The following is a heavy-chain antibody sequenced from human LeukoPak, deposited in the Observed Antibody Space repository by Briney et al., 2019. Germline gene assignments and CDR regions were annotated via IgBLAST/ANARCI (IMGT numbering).Heavy chain of an antibody. D-gene: IGHD6-19*01. V-gene: IGHV1-2*02. CDR1: GYTFTSYY. CDR3: AREGWDQRDTAAFDY. Sequence: GASVKVSCKASGYTFTSYYMHWVRQAPGQGLEWMGWINPNSGDTNSAQKFQGRVTLTRDTSISTVYMELSRLRPDDTAVYYCAREGWDQRDTAAFDYWGQGTLVTVSS. CDR2: INPNSGDT. J-gene: IGHJ4*02.